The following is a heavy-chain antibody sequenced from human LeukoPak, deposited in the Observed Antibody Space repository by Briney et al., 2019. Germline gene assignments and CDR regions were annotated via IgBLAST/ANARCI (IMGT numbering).Heavy chain of an antibody. CDR3: ARVAVGQWFSFDY. D-gene: IGHD3-22*01. CDR1: GDSVSNPYSY. V-gene: IGHV4-30-2*01. Sequence: SETLSLTCTVSGDSVSNPYSYWSWIRQPPGKGLEWIGYIYHSGSTYYNPSLKSRVTISVDRSKNQFSLKLSSVTAADTAVYYCARVAVGQWFSFDYWGQGTLVTVSS. J-gene: IGHJ4*02. CDR2: IYHSGST.